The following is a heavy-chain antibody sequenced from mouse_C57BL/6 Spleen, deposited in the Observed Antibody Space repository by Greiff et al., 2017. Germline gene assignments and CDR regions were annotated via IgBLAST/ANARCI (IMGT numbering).Heavy chain of an antibody. Sequence: VQLQQSGAELVRPGASVKLSCTASGFNIKDYYMHWVKQRPEQGLEWIGRIDPNSGGTKYNEKFKSKATLTVDKPSSTAYMQLSSLTSEDSAVYYCARSYYDYDVGAWFAYWGQGTLVTVSA. V-gene: IGHV1-72*01. CDR3: ARSYYDYDVGAWFAY. D-gene: IGHD2-4*01. CDR2: IDPNSGGT. CDR1: GFNIKDYY. J-gene: IGHJ3*01.